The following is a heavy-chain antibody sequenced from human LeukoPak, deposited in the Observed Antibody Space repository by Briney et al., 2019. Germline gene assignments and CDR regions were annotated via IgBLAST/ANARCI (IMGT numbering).Heavy chain of an antibody. J-gene: IGHJ4*02. V-gene: IGHV1-46*01. Sequence: ASVKVSCKASGYTFTSYYMHWVRQAPGQGLEWMGIINPSGGSTSYAQKFQGRVTMTRDTSTSTVYMELSSLRSEDTAVYYCAREGYYDSSGYYPPAYYFDYWGQGTLVTVSS. CDR1: GYTFTSYY. CDR2: INPSGGST. CDR3: AREGYYDSSGYYPPAYYFDY. D-gene: IGHD3-22*01.